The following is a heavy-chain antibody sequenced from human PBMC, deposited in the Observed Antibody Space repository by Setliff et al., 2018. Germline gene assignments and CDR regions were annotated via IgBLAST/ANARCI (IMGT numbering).Heavy chain of an antibody. V-gene: IGHV3-15*01. D-gene: IGHD2-21*02. CDR3: TGHYHEYCGGDCYPPFFDY. CDR1: GFTFSNAW. J-gene: IGHJ4*02. CDR2: SNIRNDGATT. Sequence: GGSLRLSCAASGFTFSNAWMSWVRQAPGKGLEWVSNIRNDGATTSYADSVKGRFTISRDDSKSIAYLQMNSLKTEDTAVYYCTGHYHEYCGGDCYPPFFDYWGQGTLVTVSS.